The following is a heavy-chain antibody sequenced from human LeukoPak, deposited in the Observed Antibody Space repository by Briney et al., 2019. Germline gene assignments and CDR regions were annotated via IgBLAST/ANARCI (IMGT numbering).Heavy chain of an antibody. V-gene: IGHV1-18*01. J-gene: IGHJ4*02. CDR3: ATSSSIFGNDY. Sequence: ASVKVSCKASGYTFTSYGISWVRQAPGQGLEWMGWISTYNGNTNYAQKFQGRVTMTTDTSTSTAYMELRSLRSDDTAVYYCATSSSIFGNDYWGQGTLVIVSS. CDR2: ISTYNGNT. CDR1: GYTFTSYG. D-gene: IGHD3-3*01.